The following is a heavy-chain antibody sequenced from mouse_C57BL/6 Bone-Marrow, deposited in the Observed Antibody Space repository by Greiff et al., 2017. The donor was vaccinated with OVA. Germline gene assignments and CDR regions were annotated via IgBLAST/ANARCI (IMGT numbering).Heavy chain of an antibody. V-gene: IGHV1-52*01. CDR1: GYTFTSYW. D-gene: IGHD6-5*01. Sequence: QVQLQQPGAELVRPGSSVKLSCKASGYTFTSYWMHWVKQRPIQGLEWIGNIDPSDSETHYNQKFKDKATLTVDKSSSTAYMQLSSLTSEDSSGYYSARGSLYSFDYWGQGTTLTVSA. CDR2: IDPSDSET. CDR3: ARGSLYSFDY. J-gene: IGHJ2*01.